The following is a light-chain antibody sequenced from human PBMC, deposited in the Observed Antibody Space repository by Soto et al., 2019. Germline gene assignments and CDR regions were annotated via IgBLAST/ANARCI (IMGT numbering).Light chain of an antibody. CDR1: SSDVGGYNY. CDR2: DVI. J-gene: IGLJ1*01. CDR3: CSFAGGYTPIYV. Sequence: QYVLTQPRSVSGSPGQSVTISCTGTSSDVGGYNYVSWYQQHPGKAPKLMTYDVIKRPSGVPDRFSGSKSGNTASLTISLLQSEFEADYYCCSFAGGYTPIYVFGTGTKVTV. V-gene: IGLV2-11*01.